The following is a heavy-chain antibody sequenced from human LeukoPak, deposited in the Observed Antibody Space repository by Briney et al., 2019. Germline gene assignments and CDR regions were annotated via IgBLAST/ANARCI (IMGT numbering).Heavy chain of an antibody. Sequence: GGSLRLSCAGSGFTFSNYAMSWVRQAPGKGLEWVSGIYGGNTYYADSVKGRFTISRDNSKNTLYLQMSSLRAEDTAVYYCAKGMYYYDSSGYYLFDYWGQGTLVTVSS. D-gene: IGHD3-22*01. CDR3: AKGMYYYDSSGYYLFDY. CDR2: IYGGNT. J-gene: IGHJ4*02. CDR1: GFTFSNYA. V-gene: IGHV3-23*01.